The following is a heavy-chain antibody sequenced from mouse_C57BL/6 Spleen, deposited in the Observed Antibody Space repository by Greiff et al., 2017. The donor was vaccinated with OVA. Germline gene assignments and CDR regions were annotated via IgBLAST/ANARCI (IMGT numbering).Heavy chain of an antibody. J-gene: IGHJ3*01. CDR1: GYSFTDYN. D-gene: IGHD6-5*01. V-gene: IGHV1-39*01. CDR2: INPNYGTT. Sequence: EVQLQQSGPELVEPGASVKISCKASGYSFTDYNMNWVKQSNGKSLEWIGVINPNYGTTSYNQKFKGKATLTVDQSSSTAYMQLNSLTSEDSAVYYCARSEGPPFYGAYFAYWGQGTLVTVSA. CDR3: ARSEGPPFYGAYFAY.